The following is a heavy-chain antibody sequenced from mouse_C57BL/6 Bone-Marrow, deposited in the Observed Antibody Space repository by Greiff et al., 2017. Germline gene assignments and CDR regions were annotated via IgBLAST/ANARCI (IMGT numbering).Heavy chain of an antibody. D-gene: IGHD4-1*02. CDR2: IWSGVST. Sequence: VQLPQSGPGLVQPSQSLSLTCTVSGFSLTRYGVHWVRQSPGKGLEWLGVIWSGVSTDYNAAFISILSISKDKSKSQVFFKINSLQADDTAIYYCARNNWDEDWFAYWCQGTLVTVSA. J-gene: IGHJ3*01. V-gene: IGHV2-2*01. CDR3: ARNNWDEDWFAY. CDR1: GFSLTRYG.